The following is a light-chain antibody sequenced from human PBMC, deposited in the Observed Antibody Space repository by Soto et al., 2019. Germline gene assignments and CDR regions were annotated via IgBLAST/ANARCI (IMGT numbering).Light chain of an antibody. CDR3: CSFGGTYTGV. J-gene: IGLJ1*01. Sequence: QSALTQPRSVSGSPGQSVSISCTGTSSDVGRYNYVSWYQQHPGKAPKLMIYDVSERPSGVPDRFSGSKSGNTASLTITGLQDEDEADYYCCSFGGTYTGVFGTGTKLTVL. V-gene: IGLV2-11*01. CDR1: SSDVGRYNY. CDR2: DVS.